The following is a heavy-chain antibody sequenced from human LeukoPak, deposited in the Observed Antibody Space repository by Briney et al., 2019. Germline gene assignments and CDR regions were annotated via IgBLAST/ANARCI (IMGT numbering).Heavy chain of an antibody. CDR3: ARGRRITMVRGVIFLDY. V-gene: IGHV1-2*02. D-gene: IGHD3-10*01. CDR2: INPNSGGT. Sequence: ASVNVSCKASGYTFTGYYMHWVRQAPGQGLEWMGWINPNSGGTNYAQKFQGRVTMTRDTSISTAYMELSRLRSDDTAVYYCARGRRITMVRGVIFLDYWGQGTLVTVSS. J-gene: IGHJ4*02. CDR1: GYTFTGYY.